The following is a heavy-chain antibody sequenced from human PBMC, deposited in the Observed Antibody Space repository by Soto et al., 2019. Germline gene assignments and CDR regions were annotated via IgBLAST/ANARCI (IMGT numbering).Heavy chain of an antibody. CDR2: ISSDGNTK. Sequence: QVQLVESGGGVVQPGRSLRLSCAASGFTFSSFGMHWVRQAPGKGLEWVAVISSDGNTKYYADSVKGRRTISRDNSKNTLYLQMNSLRAEDTAVYHCAREISSGFWGQGTLVTVSS. D-gene: IGHD6-25*01. V-gene: IGHV3-30*19. CDR1: GFTFSSFG. J-gene: IGHJ4*02. CDR3: AREISSGF.